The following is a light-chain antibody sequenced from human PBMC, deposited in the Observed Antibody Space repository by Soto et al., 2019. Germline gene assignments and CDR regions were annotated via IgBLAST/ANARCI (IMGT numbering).Light chain of an antibody. Sequence: DIQMTQSPSSLSACVGDRVTITCRASQGISNYLAWYQQQPGKVPKLLIYVASTLQSGVPSRFSGSGSGTDFTLTSSSLQTEDVATYYCEKYNSAPWTFGQGTKVEIK. J-gene: IGKJ1*01. CDR1: QGISNY. V-gene: IGKV1-27*01. CDR3: EKYNSAPWT. CDR2: VAS.